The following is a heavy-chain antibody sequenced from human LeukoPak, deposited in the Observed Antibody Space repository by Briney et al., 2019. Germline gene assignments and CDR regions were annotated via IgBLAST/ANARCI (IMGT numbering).Heavy chain of an antibody. CDR2: IIPIYGTT. CDR1: GGTFNSYV. Sequence: ASVKVSCKASGGTFNSYVISWVRQAPGQGLEWMGRIIPIYGTTSYAQKFQGRVTITADKSTNTVYMELSSLRSEETAIYYCASSTTDYDSLGIYYMDVWGKGTTVTVSS. CDR3: ASSTTDYDSLGIYYMDV. V-gene: IGHV1-69*06. D-gene: IGHD3-16*01. J-gene: IGHJ6*03.